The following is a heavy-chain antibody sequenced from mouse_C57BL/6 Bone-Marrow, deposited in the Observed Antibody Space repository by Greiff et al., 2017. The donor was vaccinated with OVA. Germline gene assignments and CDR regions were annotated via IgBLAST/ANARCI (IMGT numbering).Heavy chain of an antibody. V-gene: IGHV1-54*01. CDR2: INPGSGGT. CDR1: GYAFTNYL. CDR3: ARWGYYIWYVEV. Sequence: QVQLKESGAELVRPGTSVKVSCKASGYAFTNYLIEWVKQRPGQGLEWIGVINPGSGGTNYNEKFKGKATLTADKSSSTAYMQLSSLTSEDSAVYFCARWGYYIWYVEVWGTGTTVTVSS. J-gene: IGHJ1*03. D-gene: IGHD2-12*01.